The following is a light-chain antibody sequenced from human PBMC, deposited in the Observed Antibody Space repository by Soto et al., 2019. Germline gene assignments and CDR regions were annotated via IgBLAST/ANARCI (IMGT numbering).Light chain of an antibody. CDR2: SNN. V-gene: IGLV1-44*01. CDR3: AAWDDSLNGRYV. J-gene: IGLJ1*01. Sequence: QAVVTQAPSASGTPGQRVTISCSGGTSNIGSNSVNWYQQLPGTAPKLLIYSNNQRPSGVPDRFSGSKSGTSASLAISGLQSEDEADYYCAAWDDSLNGRYVFGTGTKVTVL. CDR1: TSNIGSNS.